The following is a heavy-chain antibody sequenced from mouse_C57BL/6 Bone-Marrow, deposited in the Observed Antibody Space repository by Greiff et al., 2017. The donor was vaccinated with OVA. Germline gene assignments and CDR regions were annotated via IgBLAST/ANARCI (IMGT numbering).Heavy chain of an antibody. CDR3: ARYYGSSYDWYFDV. V-gene: IGHV1-63*01. J-gene: IGHJ1*03. CDR2: IYPGGGYT. Sequence: QVHVKQSGAELVRPGTSVKMSCKASGYTFTNYWIGWAKQRPGHGLEWIGDIYPGGGYTNYNEKFKGKATLTADKSSSTAYMQFSSLPSEDSAIYYCARYYGSSYDWYFDVWGTGTTVTVSS. CDR1: GYTFTNYW. D-gene: IGHD1-1*01.